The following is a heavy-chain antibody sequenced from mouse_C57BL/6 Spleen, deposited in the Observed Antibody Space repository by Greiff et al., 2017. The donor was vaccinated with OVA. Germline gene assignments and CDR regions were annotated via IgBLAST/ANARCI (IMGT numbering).Heavy chain of an antibody. D-gene: IGHD2-4*01. V-gene: IGHV5-9-1*02. CDR1: GFTFSSYA. Sequence: EVKLVESGEGLVKPGGSLKLSCAASGFTFSSYAMSWVRQTPEKRLEWVAYISSGGDYIYYADTVKGRFTISRDNARNTLYLQMSSLKSEDTAMYYCTREARDDYDDGFAYWGQGTLVTVSA. CDR2: ISSGGDYI. J-gene: IGHJ3*01. CDR3: TREARDDYDDGFAY.